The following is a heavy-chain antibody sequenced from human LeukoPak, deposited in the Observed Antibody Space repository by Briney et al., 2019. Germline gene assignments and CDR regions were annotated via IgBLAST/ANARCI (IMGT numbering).Heavy chain of an antibody. CDR1: GFTFSNYW. CDR2: IKQDGSEK. D-gene: IGHD3-10*01. J-gene: IGHJ4*02. CDR3: ARERLRGYYFDY. V-gene: IGHV3-7*01. Sequence: PGGSLRLSCEGSGFTFSNYWMSWVRQAPGKGLEWVANIKQDGSEKYYVDSVKGRFTISRDNAKNSLYLQMNSLRAEDTAVYYCARERLRGYYFDYWGQGTLVTVSS.